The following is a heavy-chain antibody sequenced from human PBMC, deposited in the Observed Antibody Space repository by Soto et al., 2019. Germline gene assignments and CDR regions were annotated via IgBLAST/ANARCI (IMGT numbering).Heavy chain of an antibody. CDR3: ATSYDSGFDP. Sequence: QLQLVQSGGEVKKPGASVRVSCEAYGYPFSKYGISWIRQAPGQGVEWMGWIKPDNGNTDNAQKFQGRVTMTTDTSSNTAYMELRSLRSDDTAVYYCATSYDSGFDPWGQGTLVSVSS. V-gene: IGHV1-18*04. CDR2: IKPDNGNT. CDR1: GYPFSKYG. J-gene: IGHJ5*02. D-gene: IGHD5-12*01.